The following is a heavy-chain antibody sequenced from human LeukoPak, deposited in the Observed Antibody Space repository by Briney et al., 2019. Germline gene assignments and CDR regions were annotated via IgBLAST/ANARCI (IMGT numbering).Heavy chain of an antibody. CDR2: IYYSGST. CDR1: GGSISSYY. V-gene: IGHV4-59*01. Sequence: SETLSLTCTVSGGSISSYYWSWIRQPPGKGLEWIGYIYYSGSTYYNPSLKSRVSISLDTSKNQFSLKPTSVTAADTAVYYCARDSGGSGYLWFDPWGQGTLVTVSS. D-gene: IGHD3-3*01. J-gene: IGHJ5*02. CDR3: ARDSGGSGYLWFDP.